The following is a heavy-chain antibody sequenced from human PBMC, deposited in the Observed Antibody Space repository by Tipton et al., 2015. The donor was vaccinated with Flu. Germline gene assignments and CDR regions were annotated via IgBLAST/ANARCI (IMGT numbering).Heavy chain of an antibody. CDR1: GFTSGGAWWW. CDR2: LTSSSSSI. J-gene: IGHJ4*02. Sequence: VQLVQSGGGLVKPGGSLTLSCAASGFTSGGAWWWMSWVRQVPGQWLEWVSSLTSSSSSIYYADPVKGRFTISRDNAKISLYLQMTGQRAEDTAVSYCATYFLGYWGQVALVTVTS. V-gene: IGHV3-21*01. D-gene: IGHD2/OR15-2a*01. CDR3: ATYFLGY.